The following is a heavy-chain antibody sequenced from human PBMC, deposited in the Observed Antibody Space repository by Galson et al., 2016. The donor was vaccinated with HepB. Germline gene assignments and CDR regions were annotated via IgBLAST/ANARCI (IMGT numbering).Heavy chain of an antibody. CDR1: GFTFSSYS. CDR3: ARGDIVGAIFDY. V-gene: IGHV3-21*01. Sequence: SLRLSCAASGFTFSSYSMNWVRQAPGKGLEWASSISSSSSYIYYADSVKGRFTISRDNAKNSLYLQMNSLSAEDTAVYYCARGDIVGAIFDYWGQGTLVTVSS. D-gene: IGHD1-26*01. J-gene: IGHJ4*02. CDR2: ISSSSSYI.